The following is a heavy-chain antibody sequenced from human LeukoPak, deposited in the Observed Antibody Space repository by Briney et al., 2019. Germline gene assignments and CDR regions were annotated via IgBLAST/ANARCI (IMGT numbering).Heavy chain of an antibody. J-gene: IGHJ6*04. CDR1: GFTFSSYA. CDR3: ARDLIGSFGAYGMDV. CDR2: ISYDGSNK. V-gene: IGHV3-30*04. D-gene: IGHD3-10*01. Sequence: GRSLRLSCAASGFTFSSYAMHWVHQAPGKGLEWVAVISYDGSNKYYADSVKGRFTISRDNSKNTLYLQMNSLRAEDTAVYYCARDLIGSFGAYGMDVWGKGTTVTVSS.